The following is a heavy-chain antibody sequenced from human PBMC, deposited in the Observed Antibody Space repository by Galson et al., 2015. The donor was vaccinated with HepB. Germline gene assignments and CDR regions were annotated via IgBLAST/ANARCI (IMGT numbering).Heavy chain of an antibody. J-gene: IGHJ5*02. CDR1: GGTFSSYA. CDR2: IIPIFGTA. CDR3: ARDPSVAAAGSGWFDP. D-gene: IGHD6-13*01. Sequence: SVKVSCKASGGTFSSYAISWVRQAPGQGLEWMGGIIPIFGTANYAQKFQGRVTITADESTSTAYTELSSLRSEDTAVYYCARDPSVAAAGSGWFDPWGQGTLVTVSS. V-gene: IGHV1-69*13.